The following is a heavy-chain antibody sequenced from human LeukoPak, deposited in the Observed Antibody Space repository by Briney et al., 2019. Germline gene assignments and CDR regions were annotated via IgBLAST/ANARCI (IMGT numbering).Heavy chain of an antibody. V-gene: IGHV3-30-3*01. D-gene: IGHD3-22*01. CDR1: GFTFSSYW. J-gene: IGHJ4*02. Sequence: GGSLRLSCAASGFTFSSYWMNWARQAPGKGLEWVAVISYDGSNKYYADSVKGRFTISRDNSKDTLYLQMNSLRAEDTAVYYCARVSPPWYYYDSSGYYFIDYWGQGTLVTVSS. CDR3: ARVSPPWYYYDSSGYYFIDY. CDR2: ISYDGSNK.